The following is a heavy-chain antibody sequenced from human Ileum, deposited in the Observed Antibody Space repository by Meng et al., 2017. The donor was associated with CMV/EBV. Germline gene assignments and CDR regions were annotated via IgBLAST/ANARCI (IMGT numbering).Heavy chain of an antibody. CDR1: GYIFSNHY. CDR2: ISAYNGNT. V-gene: IGHV1-18*04. Sequence: ASVKVSCKASGYIFSNHYMHWVRQAPGQGLEWMGWISAYNGNTNYAQKLQGRVTMTTDTSTSTAYMELRSLRSDDTAVYYCARAGIAVAGTRYFQHWGQGTLVTVSS. CDR3: ARAGIAVAGTRYFQH. D-gene: IGHD6-19*01. J-gene: IGHJ1*01.